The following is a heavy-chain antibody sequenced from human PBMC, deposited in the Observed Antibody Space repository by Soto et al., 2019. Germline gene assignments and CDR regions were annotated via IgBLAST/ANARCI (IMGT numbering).Heavy chain of an antibody. D-gene: IGHD2-2*01. Sequence: QVQLVQSGAEVKTPGSSVKVSCKASGGTFSSYSINWVRQAPGQGLEWMGRLIPMFGTTDYAQRFQGRVTFTADESTSTASMEVTNLTSEDTAVYYCARSVVLAFTRFYDMDVWGQGNTVTVCS. CDR2: LIPMFGTT. CDR1: GGTFSSYS. CDR3: ARSVVLAFTRFYDMDV. V-gene: IGHV1-69*18. J-gene: IGHJ6*02.